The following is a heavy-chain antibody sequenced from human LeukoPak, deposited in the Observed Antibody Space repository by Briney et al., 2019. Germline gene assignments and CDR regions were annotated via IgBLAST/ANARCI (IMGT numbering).Heavy chain of an antibody. Sequence: SQTLSLTCTLSCGSISSGGYYWSWIRQHPGKGLEWIGYIYYSGSPYYNPSLKSRVTISVDTSKNQFSLKLSSVTAADTAVYYCARDGGTWAFDYWGQGTLVTVSS. J-gene: IGHJ4*02. V-gene: IGHV4-31*03. D-gene: IGHD3-16*01. CDR3: ARDGGTWAFDY. CDR2: IYYSGSP. CDR1: CGSISSGGYY.